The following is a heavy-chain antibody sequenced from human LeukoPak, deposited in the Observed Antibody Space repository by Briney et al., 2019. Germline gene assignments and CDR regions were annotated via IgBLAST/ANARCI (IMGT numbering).Heavy chain of an antibody. CDR2: ISGSGADT. CDR3: AKGAEYDSSGYYLFDY. J-gene: IGHJ4*02. Sequence: PGGSLRLSCAASGFTFNNYLMRWVRQAPGKGPEWVSSISGSGADTYYADSVKGRFTVSRDNSKNTLYLQMNSLRAEDTAVYYCAKGAEYDSSGYYLFDYWGQGTLVTVSS. D-gene: IGHD3-22*01. V-gene: IGHV3-23*01. CDR1: GFTFNNYL.